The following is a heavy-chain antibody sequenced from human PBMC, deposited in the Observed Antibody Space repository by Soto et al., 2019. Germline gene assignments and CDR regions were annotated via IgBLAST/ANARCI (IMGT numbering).Heavy chain of an antibody. Sequence: EVQLLESGGGLVQPGESLRLSFAVSGFIFGNYMMTWVRQAPGKGLEWLSTISESGDSTYYADSVKGRFTISRDSSKNTLYLQMDSLGAEDTAVYYCAPHVYCSGGSCHYDAFDIRGQGTMVTVSS. D-gene: IGHD2-15*01. CDR1: GFIFGNYM. J-gene: IGHJ3*02. V-gene: IGHV3-23*01. CDR2: ISESGDST. CDR3: APHVYCSGGSCHYDAFDI.